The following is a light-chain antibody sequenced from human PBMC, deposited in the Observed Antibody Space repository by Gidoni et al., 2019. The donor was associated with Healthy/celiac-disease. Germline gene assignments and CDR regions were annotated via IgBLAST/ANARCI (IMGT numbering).Light chain of an antibody. CDR3: QQSYSTPRLT. CDR2: AAS. V-gene: IGKV1-39*01. Sequence: DIQLTHSPSSLSASVGDRVTITCRASQSISSYLNWYQQKPGKAPKLLIYAASSLQSGVPSRFSGSGSGTDFTLTIISLQPEDFATYYCQQSYSTPRLTFGGGTKVEIK. J-gene: IGKJ4*01. CDR1: QSISSY.